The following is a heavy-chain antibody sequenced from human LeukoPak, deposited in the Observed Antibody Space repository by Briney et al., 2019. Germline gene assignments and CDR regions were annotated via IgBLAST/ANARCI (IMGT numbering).Heavy chain of an antibody. CDR2: IYPGDSDT. CDR1: GYSFTSYW. Sequence: GESLKISCKGSGYSFTSYWIGWVRQMPGKGPEWMGIIYPGDSDTRYSPSFQGQVTISAHKSISTASLQWSSLKASDTAMYYCARLYDLVYMDVWGKGTTVTVSS. CDR3: ARLYDLVYMDV. J-gene: IGHJ6*03. V-gene: IGHV5-51*01. D-gene: IGHD3-3*01.